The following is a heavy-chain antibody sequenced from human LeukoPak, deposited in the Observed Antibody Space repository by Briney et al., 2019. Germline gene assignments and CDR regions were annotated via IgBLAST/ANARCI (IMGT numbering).Heavy chain of an antibody. CDR3: AKDIRGRGVGAFDY. Sequence: GGSLRLSCAASGFTFDDYAMHWVSQAPGKGLEWVSLISWDGGSTYYADSVKGRFTISRDNSKNSLYLQMNSLRAEDTALYYCAKDIRGRGVGAFDYWGQGTLVTVSS. J-gene: IGHJ4*02. CDR1: GFTFDDYA. V-gene: IGHV3-43D*03. D-gene: IGHD1-26*01. CDR2: ISWDGGST.